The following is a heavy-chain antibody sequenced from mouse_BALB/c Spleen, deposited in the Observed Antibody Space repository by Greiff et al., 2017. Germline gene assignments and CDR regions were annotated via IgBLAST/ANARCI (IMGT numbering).Heavy chain of an antibody. J-gene: IGHJ2*01. CDR3: ARALTTVVAPFDD. D-gene: IGHD1-1*01. Sequence: DVKLQESGAELVKPGASVKLSCTASGFNIKDTYMHWVKQRPEQGLEWIGRIDPANGNTKYDPKFQGKATITADTSSNTAYLQLSSLTSEDTAVYYCARALTTVVAPFDDWGEGTTLTVSS. CDR2: IDPANGNT. V-gene: IGHV14-3*02. CDR1: GFNIKDTY.